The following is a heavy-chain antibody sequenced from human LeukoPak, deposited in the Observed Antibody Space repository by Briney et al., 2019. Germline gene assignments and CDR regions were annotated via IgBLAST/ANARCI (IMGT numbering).Heavy chain of an antibody. CDR1: GGTFNSYA. D-gene: IGHD3-22*01. V-gene: IGHV1-69*04. Sequence: SVKVSCKASGGTFNSYAISWVRQAPGQGLEWMGRVIPMIGTGSYNHKFQGRITITADKSPTTAYMELGSLRSEDTAVYYCALEGNTSACWFDPWGQGTLVTVSS. CDR3: ALEGNTSACWFDP. J-gene: IGHJ5*02. CDR2: VIPMIGTG.